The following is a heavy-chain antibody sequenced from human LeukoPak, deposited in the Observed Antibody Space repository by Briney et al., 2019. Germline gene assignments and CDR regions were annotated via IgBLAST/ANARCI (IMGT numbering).Heavy chain of an antibody. CDR2: MSPNSGNT. D-gene: IGHD4-11*01. V-gene: IGHV1-8*03. Sequence: ASVKVSCKASGGTFSSYAISWVRQAPGQGLEWMGWMSPNSGNTGYAQKFQGRVTITRNTSISTAYMELSSLRSEDTAVYYCARLGYSNYYYYYMDVWGKGTTVTVSS. CDR1: GGTFSSYA. J-gene: IGHJ6*03. CDR3: ARLGYSNYYYYYMDV.